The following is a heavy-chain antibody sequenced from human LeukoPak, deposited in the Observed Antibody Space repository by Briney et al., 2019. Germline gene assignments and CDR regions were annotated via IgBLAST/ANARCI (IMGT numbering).Heavy chain of an antibody. D-gene: IGHD4-11*01. CDR3: ARGGLGGITAYSNYLFDY. J-gene: IGHJ4*02. CDR1: GGSISGYY. V-gene: IGHV4-59*08. Sequence: SETLSLTCTVSGGSISGYYWSWIRQPPGEGLEWIGYIYYSGSTNYNPSLKSRVTISIDTSKNQFSLNLTSVTAADTAVYYCARGGLGGITAYSNYLFDYWGQGTLVTVSS. CDR2: IYYSGST.